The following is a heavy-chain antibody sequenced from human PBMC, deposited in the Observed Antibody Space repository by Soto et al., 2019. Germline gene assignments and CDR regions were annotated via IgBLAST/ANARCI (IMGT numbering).Heavy chain of an antibody. J-gene: IGHJ6*02. Sequence: QVQLQESGPGLVKPSETLSLTCTVSGGSVSSGSYYWSWIRQPPGKGLEWIGYIYYSGSTNYNPSLKSRVTISVDTSKNQFSLKLSSVTAADTAVYYCASRTAPPAAAYYYGMDVWGQGTTVTVSS. V-gene: IGHV4-61*01. CDR2: IYYSGST. CDR3: ASRTAPPAAAYYYGMDV. CDR1: GGSVSSGSYY.